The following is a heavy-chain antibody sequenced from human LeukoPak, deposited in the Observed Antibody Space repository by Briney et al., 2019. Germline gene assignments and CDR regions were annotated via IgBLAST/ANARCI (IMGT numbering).Heavy chain of an antibody. Sequence: SETLSLTCTVSGGSISSYYWSWIRQPPGKGLEWIGYIYYSGSTNYNPSLKSRVTISVDTSKNQFSLKLSSVTAADTAVYYCARGQGRWSSSSLWLEGRHEGEYYFDYWGQGTLVTVSS. J-gene: IGHJ4*02. CDR1: GGSISSYY. CDR2: IYYSGST. D-gene: IGHD6-6*01. CDR3: ARGQGRWSSSSLWLEGRHEGEYYFDY. V-gene: IGHV4-59*12.